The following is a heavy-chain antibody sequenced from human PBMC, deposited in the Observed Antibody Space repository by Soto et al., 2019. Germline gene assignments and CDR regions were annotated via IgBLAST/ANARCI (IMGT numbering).Heavy chain of an antibody. CDR1: GGTFSSYI. J-gene: IGHJ6*02. CDR2: IIPIFDTA. CDR3: ARNGTLTGYSYGMDV. D-gene: IGHD1-1*01. V-gene: IGHV1-69*01. Sequence: QVQLVQSGAEVKKPGSSVKVSCKASGGTFSSYIINWVRQAPGQGPEWMGGIIPIFDTANYAQKFQGRVTITADESTSTSYMEVSSLRSEDTAVYYCARNGTLTGYSYGMDVWGQGTTVTVSS.